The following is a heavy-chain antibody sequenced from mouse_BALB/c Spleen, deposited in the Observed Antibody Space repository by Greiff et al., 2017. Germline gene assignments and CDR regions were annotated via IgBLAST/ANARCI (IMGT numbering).Heavy chain of an antibody. J-gene: IGHJ4*01. CDR1: GFTFSSYA. CDR3: ARHRNRYDEKGAMDC. V-gene: IGHV5-9-3*01. D-gene: IGHD2-14*01. CDR2: ISSGGSYT. Sequence: EVQVVESGGGLVKPGGSLKLSCAASGFTFSSYAMSWVRQTPEKRLEWVATISSGGSYTYYPDSVKGRFTISRDNAKNTLYLQMSSLRSEDTAMYYCARHRNRYDEKGAMDCWGQGTSVTVSS.